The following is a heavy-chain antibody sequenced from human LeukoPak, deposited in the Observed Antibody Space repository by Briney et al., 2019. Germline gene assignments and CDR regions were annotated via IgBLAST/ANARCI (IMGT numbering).Heavy chain of an antibody. CDR3: AGRGRALDY. V-gene: IGHV4-30-4*08. CDR1: GGSIRSGDFF. CDR2: MSYSGST. Sequence: SETLSLTCTVSGGSIRSGDFFWSWIRQPPGKGLEWIGYMSYSGSTYINPSLKSRLIISEDTSKNQFSLKLNSVTAADTAVYYCAGRGRALDYWGQGTLVTVSS. J-gene: IGHJ4*02.